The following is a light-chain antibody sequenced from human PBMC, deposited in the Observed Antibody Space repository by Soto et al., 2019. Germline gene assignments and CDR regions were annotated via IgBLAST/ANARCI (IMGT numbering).Light chain of an antibody. CDR3: QQYGHSPRT. Sequence: EIVLTQSPGTLSLSPGERATLSCRASQSVSSNFLAWYQQKPGQAPRLLIYGASSRATGIPDRFSGSGSGTDFTLTVSRLEPEDFAVYYCQQYGHSPRTFGQGTKVDIK. J-gene: IGKJ1*01. V-gene: IGKV3-20*01. CDR2: GAS. CDR1: QSVSSNF.